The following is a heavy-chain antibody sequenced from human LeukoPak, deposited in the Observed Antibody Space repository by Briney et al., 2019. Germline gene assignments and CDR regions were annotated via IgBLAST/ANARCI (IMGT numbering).Heavy chain of an antibody. CDR1: GYYFTSYW. CDR2: IDPTDSYT. Sequence: GESLKISCKGSGYYFTSYWISWVRQMPGKGLEWMGRIDPTDSYTNYSPSFRGHVTISADKSISTAYLQWSSLKASDTAMYYCARLIVGGTDYFDYWGQGTLVTVSS. D-gene: IGHD1-26*01. CDR3: ARLIVGGTDYFDY. J-gene: IGHJ4*02. V-gene: IGHV5-10-1*01.